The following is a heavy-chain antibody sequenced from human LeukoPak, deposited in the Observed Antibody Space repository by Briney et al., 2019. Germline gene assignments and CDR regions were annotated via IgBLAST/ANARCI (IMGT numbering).Heavy chain of an antibody. D-gene: IGHD5-12*01. J-gene: IGHJ4*02. V-gene: IGHV1-69*13. Sequence: SVKVSCKASGGTFSSYAISWVRQAPGQGLEWMGGIIPIFGTANYPQKFQGRVTITADESTSTAYLELSSLRSEDTAVYYCARKYSGYGGWIDYWVQGAMVTVCS. CDR3: ARKYSGYGGWIDY. CDR1: GGTFSSYA. CDR2: IIPIFGTA.